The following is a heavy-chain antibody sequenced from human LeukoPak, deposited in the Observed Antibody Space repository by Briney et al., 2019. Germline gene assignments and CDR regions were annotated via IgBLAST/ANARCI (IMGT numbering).Heavy chain of an antibody. J-gene: IGHJ4*02. V-gene: IGHV1-18*01. CDR1: GYPFHKYA. D-gene: IGHD6-19*01. Sequence: ASVKVSCKASGYPFHKYAISWVRQAPGQGLEWMGWISTYNGDTIYAQKFQGRLSLTRDTSTSIADMELRSLRSDDTAVYFCTRDPSNTSGRYPYFDNWGQGTLVTVPS. CDR3: TRDPSNTSGRYPYFDN. CDR2: ISTYNGDT.